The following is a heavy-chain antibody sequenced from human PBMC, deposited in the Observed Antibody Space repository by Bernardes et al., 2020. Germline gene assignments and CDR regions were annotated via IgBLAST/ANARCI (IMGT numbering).Heavy chain of an antibody. CDR3: AGDNYDEYCGGDCSIDYGMGV. V-gene: IGHV3-48*02. CDR1: GFTFRSSS. D-gene: IGHD2-21*01. Sequence: SCAASGFTFRSSSMNWVRQAPGPGLAWVSYISSSSSTIYYAASVKGRFTISRDNAKNSLYLRMNSLLDEDTAVYYCAGDNYDEYCGGDCSIDYGMGVCGLEKTVTVSS. J-gene: IGHJ6*02. CDR2: ISSSSSTI.